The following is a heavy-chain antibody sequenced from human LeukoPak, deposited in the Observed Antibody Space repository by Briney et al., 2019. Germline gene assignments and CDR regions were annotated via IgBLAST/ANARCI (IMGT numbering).Heavy chain of an antibody. CDR1: GFTFSTYS. J-gene: IGHJ4*02. V-gene: IGHV3-21*01. Sequence: GGSLRLSCAASGFTFSTYSMNWVRQAPGKGLEWVSSISSSSSYIYYADSVKGRFTISRDNAKNSLYLQMNSLRAEDTAVYYCARDGGYSSSWPVDYWGQGTLVTVSS. D-gene: IGHD6-13*01. CDR2: ISSSSSYI. CDR3: ARDGGYSSSWPVDY.